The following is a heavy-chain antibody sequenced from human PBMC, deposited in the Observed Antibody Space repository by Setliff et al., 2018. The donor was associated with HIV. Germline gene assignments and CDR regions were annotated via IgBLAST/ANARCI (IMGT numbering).Heavy chain of an antibody. CDR1: GGSISDSSYY. V-gene: IGHV4-39*02. J-gene: IGHJ5*02. Sequence: SETLSLTCTVSGGSISDSSYYWGWLRQPPGKGLEWIGTIYYTERTSYNPSLKSRVTISVDTSKNHFSLKLTSVTASDTAVYYCARRVYYDFWSGYYLSISKWFDPWGQGILVTVSS. D-gene: IGHD3-3*01. CDR2: IYYTERT. CDR3: ARRVYYDFWSGYYLSISKWFDP.